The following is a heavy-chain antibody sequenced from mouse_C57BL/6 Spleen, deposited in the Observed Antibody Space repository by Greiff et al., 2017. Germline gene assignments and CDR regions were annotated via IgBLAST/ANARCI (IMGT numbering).Heavy chain of an antibody. CDR1: GFTFNTYA. D-gene: IGHD1-1*01. Sequence: EVQRVESGGGLVQPKGSLKLSCAASGFTFNTYAMHWVRQAPGKGLEWVARIRSKSSNYTTDYADSVKDRFTISRDDSQSRLYLQMNNLKTEDTAMYYCVRERDPITTVVAKDYFDYWGQGTTLTVSS. J-gene: IGHJ2*01. CDR2: IRSKSSNYTT. V-gene: IGHV10-3*01. CDR3: VRERDPITTVVAKDYFDY.